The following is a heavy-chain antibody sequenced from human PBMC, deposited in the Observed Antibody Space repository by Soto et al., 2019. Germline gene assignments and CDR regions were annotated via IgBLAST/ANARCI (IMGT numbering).Heavy chain of an antibody. CDR1: GGSISSIDYF. D-gene: IGHD2-2*01. CDR3: ARVMAAMQNWLDP. Sequence: SETLSLTCSVSGGSISSIDYFWSWIRQPPGKGLEWIGFIYHTGTTYYNPSLRSRVTISIDTSKSQFSMKLNSVTAAATAVYYCARVMAAMQNWLDPWGQGPLVSVSS. V-gene: IGHV4-30-4*01. J-gene: IGHJ5*02. CDR2: IYHTGTT.